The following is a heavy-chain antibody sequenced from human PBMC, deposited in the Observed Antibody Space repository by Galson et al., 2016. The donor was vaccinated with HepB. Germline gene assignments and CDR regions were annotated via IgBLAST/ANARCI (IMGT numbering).Heavy chain of an antibody. CDR2: IGSDGTEK. CDR3: ARYGHIEAAIDPGSMDV. D-gene: IGHD1-14*01. J-gene: IGHJ6*02. V-gene: IGHV3-7*01. CDR1: GFTFSSYW. Sequence: SLRLSCAASGFTFSSYWMTWVRQAPGKGLESVASIGSDGTEKPYLDSMKGRFTISRDNAKNSLFHQMNSLRAEDTAVYYCARYGHIEAAIDPGSMDVWGQGTTVTVSS.